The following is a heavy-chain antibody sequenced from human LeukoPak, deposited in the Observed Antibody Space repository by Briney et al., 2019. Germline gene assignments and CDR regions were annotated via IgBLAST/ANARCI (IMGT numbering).Heavy chain of an antibody. Sequence: GESLRISGKGSGYSFTSYWIGWVRQMPGKGLEWMGIIYPCDSDTRYSPSFQGQVTISADKSIRTAYLQWRSLKASDTAMYYCARPSAYGEDAFDVWGQGTMVTVSS. V-gene: IGHV5-51*01. CDR1: GYSFTSYW. D-gene: IGHD2-21*01. J-gene: IGHJ3*01. CDR2: IYPCDSDT. CDR3: ARPSAYGEDAFDV.